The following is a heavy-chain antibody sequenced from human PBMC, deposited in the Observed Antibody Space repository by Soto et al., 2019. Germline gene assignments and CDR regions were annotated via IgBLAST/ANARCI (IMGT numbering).Heavy chain of an antibody. Sequence: GASVKVSCKASGYTFTGYYMHWVRQAPGQGLEWMGRMSPDSGNTAYAQKFQGRVIMTRNTSISTADMELSGLRSEDTAVYYCARGLVSPRYLRCYYYMYVWGKGTTVTVSS. CDR3: ARGLVSPRYLRCYYYMYV. D-gene: IGHD6-13*01. J-gene: IGHJ6*03. V-gene: IGHV1-8*02. CDR2: MSPDSGNT. CDR1: GYTFTGYY.